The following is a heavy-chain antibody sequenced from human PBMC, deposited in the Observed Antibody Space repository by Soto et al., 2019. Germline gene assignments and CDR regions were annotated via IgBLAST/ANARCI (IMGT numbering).Heavy chain of an antibody. CDR1: GFTFSDYY. Sequence: QVQLVESGGGLVKPGGYLRLSCGASGFTFSDYYMSWIRQAPGKGLEWLSTITGSGSPVYYRDSVKGRFIISRDNAKDSLYLQMNSLRAEDTAVYYCARGYHGLGYEYWGQGTLVTVSS. CDR3: ARGYHGLGYEY. CDR2: ITGSGSPV. V-gene: IGHV3-11*01. J-gene: IGHJ4*02. D-gene: IGHD3-10*01.